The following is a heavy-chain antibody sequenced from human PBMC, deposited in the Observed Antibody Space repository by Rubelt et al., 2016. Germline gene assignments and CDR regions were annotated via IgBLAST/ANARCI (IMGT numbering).Heavy chain of an antibody. CDR3: ARGRFLRYQLPADAFDI. J-gene: IGHJ3*02. V-gene: IGHV1-8*01. D-gene: IGHD2-2*01. Sequence: KFQGRVTMTRNTSISTAYMELSSLRSGDTAVYYCARGRFLRYQLPADAFDIWGQGTMVTVSS.